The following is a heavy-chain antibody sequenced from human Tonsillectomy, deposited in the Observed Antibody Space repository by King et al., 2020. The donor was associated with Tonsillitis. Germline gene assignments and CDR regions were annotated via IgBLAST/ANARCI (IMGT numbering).Heavy chain of an antibody. CDR2: TSGDGGTT. V-gene: IGHV3-43*02. CDR3: AKAEPYSSSWLGEWPDPYYFYYMDV. D-gene: IGHD6-13*01. Sequence: VQLVESGGGVVQPGGSLRLSCAASGFTFDNYAIHWVRQAPGKGLEWVSLTSGDGGTTYYGDFVKGRFTISRDNSKNSLYLQMNSLRTEDTALYYCAKAEPYSSSWLGEWPDPYYFYYMDVWGNGTTVTVSS. J-gene: IGHJ6*03. CDR1: GFTFDNYA.